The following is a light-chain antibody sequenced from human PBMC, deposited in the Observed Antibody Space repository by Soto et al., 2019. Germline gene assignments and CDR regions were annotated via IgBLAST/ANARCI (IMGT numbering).Light chain of an antibody. Sequence: EIVLTQSPGTLSVSPGERANLSCRASQSVSTNLSWFQQKPCQAPRLLIYGASTRDTGIPARFSGSGSGTEFTLTINSLQSEDLAVYYCQQSNNWPYTFGQGTKLEV. CDR2: GAS. J-gene: IGKJ2*01. CDR1: QSVSTN. V-gene: IGKV3-15*01. CDR3: QQSNNWPYT.